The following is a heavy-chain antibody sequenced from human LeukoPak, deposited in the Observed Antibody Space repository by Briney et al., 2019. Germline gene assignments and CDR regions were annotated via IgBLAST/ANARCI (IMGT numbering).Heavy chain of an antibody. CDR1: GFTFSDYS. J-gene: IGHJ5*02. V-gene: IGHV3-21*06. D-gene: IGHD1-1*01. CDR2: TSSGSSWI. Sequence: GGSLRLSCAASGFTFSDYSMNWVRQTPGKGLEWVASTSSGSSWIYYADSVRGRLTISRDNAKNLLYLQMNSLRVEDTAIYYCARDAGGRTQREGWFDPWGQGTLVTVSS. CDR3: ARDAGGRTQREGWFDP.